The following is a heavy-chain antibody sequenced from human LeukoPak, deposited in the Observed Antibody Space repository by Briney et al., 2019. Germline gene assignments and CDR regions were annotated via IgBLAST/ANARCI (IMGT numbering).Heavy chain of an antibody. Sequence: PGGSLRLSCAASGFTFSSYGMHWVRQAPGKGLEWVAFIRYDGSNKYYADSVKGRFTISRENSENTLYLQMNSLRAEDTAVYYCAREPYDSSGYHSEYFDYWGQGTLVTVSS. CDR2: IRYDGSNK. J-gene: IGHJ4*02. CDR3: AREPYDSSGYHSEYFDY. D-gene: IGHD3-22*01. V-gene: IGHV3-30*02. CDR1: GFTFSSYG.